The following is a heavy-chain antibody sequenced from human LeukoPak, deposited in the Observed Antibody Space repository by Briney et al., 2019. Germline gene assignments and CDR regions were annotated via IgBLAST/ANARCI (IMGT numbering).Heavy chain of an antibody. CDR1: GFTFSSYS. D-gene: IGHD6-19*01. V-gene: IGHV3-21*01. CDR2: ISSSSRNI. CDR3: ARSRWLDAFDY. J-gene: IGHJ4*02. Sequence: PGGSLRLSCAASGFTFSSYSMNWVRQAPGKGLEWVSSISSSSRNIYYADSVKGRFTISRDNAKNSLYLQMNSLRAEDTAVYYCARSRWLDAFDYWGQGTLVTVSS.